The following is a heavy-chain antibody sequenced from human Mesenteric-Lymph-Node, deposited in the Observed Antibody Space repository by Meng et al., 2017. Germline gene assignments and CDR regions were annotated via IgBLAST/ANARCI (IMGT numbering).Heavy chain of an antibody. D-gene: IGHD2-15*01. Sequence: SETLSLTCAVYGGSFSGYYWSWIRQPPGKGLEWIGEINHSGSTNYNPSLKSRVTISVDTSKNQFSLKLSSVTAADTAVYYCARENSDGYGYYYFDYWGQGTLVTGS. V-gene: IGHV4-34*01. CDR2: INHSGST. CDR3: ARENSDGYGYYYFDY. CDR1: GGSFSGYY. J-gene: IGHJ4*02.